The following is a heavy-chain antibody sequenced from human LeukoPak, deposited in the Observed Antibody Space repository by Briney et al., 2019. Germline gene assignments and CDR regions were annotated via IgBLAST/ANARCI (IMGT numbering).Heavy chain of an antibody. CDR2: ITASSNYI. Sequence: PGGSLRLSCAASGFTFSSYAMSWVRQAPGKGLEWVSSITASSNYIYYADSVKGRFTISRDNAKNSLYLQMNSLRAEDTAVYYCARDGVVPTATDPLTWGQGTLVTVSS. V-gene: IGHV3-21*01. D-gene: IGHD2-2*01. CDR1: GFTFSSYA. J-gene: IGHJ5*02. CDR3: ARDGVVPTATDPLT.